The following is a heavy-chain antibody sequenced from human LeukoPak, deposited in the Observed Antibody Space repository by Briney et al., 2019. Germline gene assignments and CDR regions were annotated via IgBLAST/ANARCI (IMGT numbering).Heavy chain of an antibody. Sequence: GGSLRLSCAASGFTFSSHAMRWVRQAPGKGLEWVSAISAGGGTIYYADSVKGRFTISRDNAKNSLYLQMNSLRAEDTAVYYCARDSSSWYLVDYWGQGALVTVSS. D-gene: IGHD6-13*01. CDR3: ARDSSSWYLVDY. V-gene: IGHV3-23*01. CDR1: GFTFSSHA. CDR2: ISAGGGTI. J-gene: IGHJ4*02.